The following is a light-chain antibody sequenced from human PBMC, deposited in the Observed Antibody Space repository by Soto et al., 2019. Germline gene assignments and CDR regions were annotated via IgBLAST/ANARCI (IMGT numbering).Light chain of an antibody. CDR2: AAS. J-gene: IGKJ1*01. CDR3: QHYSSFSRT. Sequence: IQVTKSASSLSASVGDRVTITCRASQSISSYLNWYQQKPGKAPKLLIYAASSLQSGVPSRFSGSGSGTDFTLTISSLQPDDFATYYCQHYSSFSRTFGQGTMVAI. V-gene: IGKV1-39*01. CDR1: QSISSY.